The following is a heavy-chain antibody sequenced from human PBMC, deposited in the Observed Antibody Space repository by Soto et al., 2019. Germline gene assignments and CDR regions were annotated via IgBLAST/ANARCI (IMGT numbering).Heavy chain of an antibody. CDR2: IYYSGST. V-gene: IGHV4-59*11. CDR1: GGSISAHY. CDR3: ARGGSNKFDP. J-gene: IGHJ5*02. D-gene: IGHD6-13*01. Sequence: QVQLQESGPGLVKPSETLSLTCTVSGGSISAHYWSWIRQPPGKGLEWIGYIYYSGSTYYTPSLKSRVPSSVDTSKNQFSLNLTSVTAADTAVYYCARGGSNKFDPWGQGTLVTVSS.